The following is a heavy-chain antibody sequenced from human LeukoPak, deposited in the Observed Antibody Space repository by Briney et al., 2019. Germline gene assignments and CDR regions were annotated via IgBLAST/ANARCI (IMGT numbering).Heavy chain of an antibody. CDR3: ARDNSHHYYDSSGYWRD. J-gene: IGHJ4*02. CDR1: GGSISSYY. V-gene: IGHV4-59*12. Sequence: SETLSLTCTVSGGSISSYYWSWIRQPPGQGLEWIGYIYHSVDTKYNASLKSRVTISVDTSKNQFSLKLSSVTAADTAVYYCARDNSHHYYDSSGYWRDWGQGTLVTVSS. CDR2: IYHSVDT. D-gene: IGHD3-22*01.